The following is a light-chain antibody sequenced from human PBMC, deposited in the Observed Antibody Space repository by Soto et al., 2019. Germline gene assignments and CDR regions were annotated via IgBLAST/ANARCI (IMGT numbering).Light chain of an antibody. J-gene: IGKJ4*01. V-gene: IGKV3-15*01. CDR2: DVS. CDR1: QAIRSD. CDR3: TQSNNWTLH. Sequence: IFVTHARVALAVSPGGRGTLSCRSSQAIRSDLAWYQQKPGQAPRLLISDVSTRATGIPARFNGSGSGTEFTLEIRSLQFEDFEVSSCTQSNNWTLHFARGTXVEIK.